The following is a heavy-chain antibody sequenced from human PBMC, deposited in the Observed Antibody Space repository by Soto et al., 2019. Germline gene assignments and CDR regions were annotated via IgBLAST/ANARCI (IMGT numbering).Heavy chain of an antibody. V-gene: IGHV1-69*08. CDR3: ARDDDYGDYVLAY. J-gene: IGHJ4*02. CDR1: GGTFSSYT. Sequence: QVQLVQSGAEVKKPWSSVKVSCKASGGTFSSYTISWVRQAPGQGPEWMGRIIPTLGIANYAQMFKGRVTNTADKSTSTAYMELSSLRSEDTAVYYCARDDDYGDYVLAYWGQGTLVNVSS. CDR2: IIPTLGIA. D-gene: IGHD4-17*01.